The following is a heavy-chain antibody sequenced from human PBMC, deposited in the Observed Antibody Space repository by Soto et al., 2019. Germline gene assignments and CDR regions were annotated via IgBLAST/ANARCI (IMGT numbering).Heavy chain of an antibody. D-gene: IGHD3-10*01. V-gene: IGHV1-18*01. J-gene: IGHJ3*02. CDR3: ARARYYGWGTLTFDI. CDR2: ISAYNGNT. Sequence: GASVKVSCKASGYTFTSYGISWVRQAPGQGLEWMGWISAYNGNTNYAQKLQGRVTMTTDTSTSTAYMELRSLRSDDTAVYYCARARYYGWGTLTFDIWGQGTMVTVSS. CDR1: GYTFTSYG.